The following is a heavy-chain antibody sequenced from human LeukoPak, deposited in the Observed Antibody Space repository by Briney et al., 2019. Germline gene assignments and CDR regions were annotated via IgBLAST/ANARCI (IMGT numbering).Heavy chain of an antibody. CDR3: AKGGVTYDSSGYDY. CDR1: GFSFSTYG. CDR2: AQGDGRLQ. Sequence: GTSLRLSCAASGFSFSTYGMHWVRQAPGKGLEWVAAAQGDGRLQYYADSVKGRFTISKDISKSTLYVQMNSLRAEDTAVYYCAKGGVTYDSSGYDYWGQGTLVTVSS. J-gene: IGHJ4*02. D-gene: IGHD3-22*01. V-gene: IGHV3-33*06.